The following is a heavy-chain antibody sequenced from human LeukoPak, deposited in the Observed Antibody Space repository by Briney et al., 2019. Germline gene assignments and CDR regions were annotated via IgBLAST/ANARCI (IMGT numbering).Heavy chain of an antibody. CDR1: GYTFTSHD. Sequence: ASVKVSCKASGYTFTSHDINWVRQAAGQGLEWVGYINPNSGNSVYAQNFQGRVTLTRNTSINTAYMELTSLRSEGTAVYYCARVPRESYSHWGQGTLVTVSS. CDR2: INPNSGNS. D-gene: IGHD1-26*01. CDR3: ARVPRESYSH. J-gene: IGHJ4*02. V-gene: IGHV1-8*01.